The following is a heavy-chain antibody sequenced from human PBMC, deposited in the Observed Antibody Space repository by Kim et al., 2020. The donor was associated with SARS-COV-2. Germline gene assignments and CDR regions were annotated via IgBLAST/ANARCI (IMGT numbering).Heavy chain of an antibody. V-gene: IGHV3-23*01. Sequence: GGSLRLSCEASGFTFRNYGFNWVRQAPGKGLEWVSSISDSGGWTSYADSVKGRFAISRDISKNTLYLQMNSLRAEDTAVYFCAKTEYGLGWPDWVHGTL. CDR1: GFTFRNYG. CDR2: ISDSGGWT. CDR3: AKTEYGLGWPD. D-gene: IGHD6-19*01. J-gene: IGHJ4*01.